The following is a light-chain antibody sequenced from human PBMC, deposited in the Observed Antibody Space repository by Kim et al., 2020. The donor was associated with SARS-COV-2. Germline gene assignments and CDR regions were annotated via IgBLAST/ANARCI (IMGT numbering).Light chain of an antibody. J-gene: IGLJ2*01. V-gene: IGLV3-19*01. Sequence: SSELTQDPAVSVALGQTVRITCQGDCLKTSYASCYQQKPGQAPVLVLYGKNDRPSGIPDRFSGSTSLNTASLTITGAQAEDEADYYCNSRDSSGYHVVFGGGTKVTVL. CDR1: CLKTSY. CDR3: NSRDSSGYHVV. CDR2: GKN.